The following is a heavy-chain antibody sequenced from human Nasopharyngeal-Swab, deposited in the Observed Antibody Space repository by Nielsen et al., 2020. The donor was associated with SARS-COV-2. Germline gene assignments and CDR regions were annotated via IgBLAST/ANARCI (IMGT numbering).Heavy chain of an antibody. CDR3: AELSSGWTFDY. J-gene: IGHJ4*02. CDR1: GFTFSSYW. V-gene: IGHV3-7*01. CDR2: IKQDGSEK. Sequence: GESLKISCAASGFTFSSYWMSWVRQAPGKGLEWVANIKQDGSEKYYVDSVKGRLTISRDNAKNSLYLQMNSLRAEDTAVYYCAELSSGWTFDYWGQGTLVTVSS. D-gene: IGHD6-19*01.